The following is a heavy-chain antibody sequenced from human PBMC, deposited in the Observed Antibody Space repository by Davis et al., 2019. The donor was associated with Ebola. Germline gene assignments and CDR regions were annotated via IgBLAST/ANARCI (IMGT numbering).Heavy chain of an antibody. D-gene: IGHD3-22*01. V-gene: IGHV3-11*04. CDR3: ARDRIGDYDSSGYWDY. CDR2: ISSSVSTI. CDR1: GFTFSAYY. J-gene: IGHJ4*02. Sequence: GGSLRLSCAASGFTFSAYYMSWIRQAPGKGLEWVSYISSSVSTIYYADSVKGRFTISRDNAKNSLYLQMNSLTDEDTAVYFCARDRIGDYDSSGYWDYWGQGTLVTVSS.